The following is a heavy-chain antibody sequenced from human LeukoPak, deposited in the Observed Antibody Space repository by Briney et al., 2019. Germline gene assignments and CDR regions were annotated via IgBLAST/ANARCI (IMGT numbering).Heavy chain of an antibody. Sequence: GGSLRLSCAASGFTFSSYWMHWVRQAPGKGLLWVSRINTDGSSTNFADSVKGRFTISRDNAKNTVYLQMNSLRVEDTGVYYCASALTTVTPHFHFWGQGTQVTVSS. J-gene: IGHJ4*02. V-gene: IGHV3-74*01. D-gene: IGHD4-17*01. CDR1: GFTFSSYW. CDR3: ASALTTVTPHFHF. CDR2: INTDGSST.